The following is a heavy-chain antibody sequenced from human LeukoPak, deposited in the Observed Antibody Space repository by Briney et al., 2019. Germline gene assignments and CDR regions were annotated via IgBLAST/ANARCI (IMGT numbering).Heavy chain of an antibody. CDR2: FVYDGSNQ. Sequence: GRSLRLSCAASGFIFTNYGMHWVRQAPGKALEWVAVFVYDGSNQFYADSVRGRFTISRDISTNTLYLQMNSLRAEDTAIYYCVRGCSDTCYRFDYWGQGTLVTVSS. V-gene: IGHV3-33*08. CDR1: GFIFTNYG. J-gene: IGHJ4*02. D-gene: IGHD2-15*01. CDR3: VRGCSDTCYRFDY.